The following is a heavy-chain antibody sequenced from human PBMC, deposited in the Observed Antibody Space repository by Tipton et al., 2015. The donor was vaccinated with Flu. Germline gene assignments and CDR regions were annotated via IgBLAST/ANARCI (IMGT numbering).Heavy chain of an antibody. CDR1: DFNFKSFW. D-gene: IGHD3-10*01. V-gene: IGHV3-7*01. CDR2: INQDGREK. CDR3: VRDGSGLIETAGLFDI. Sequence: SLRLSCSVSDFNFKSFWMSWVRQTPEKGLEWVANINQDGREKYYVDSVKGRFSISRDNAKNSLYLQMDSLRVEDTAIYYCVRDGSGLIETAGLFDIWGRGSQVTVSS. J-gene: IGHJ4*02.